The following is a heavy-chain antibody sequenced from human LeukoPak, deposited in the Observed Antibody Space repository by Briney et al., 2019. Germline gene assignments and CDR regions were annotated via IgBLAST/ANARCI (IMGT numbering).Heavy chain of an antibody. D-gene: IGHD5-18*01. V-gene: IGHV1-2*04. J-gene: IGHJ5*02. CDR2: INPNSGGT. CDR3: ARHTAMVPNNWFDP. Sequence: GASAKVSCKASGYTFTGYYMHWVRQAPGQGLEWMGWINPNSGGTNYAQKFQGWVTMTRDTSISTAYMELSRLRSEDTAVYYCARHTAMVPNNWFDPWGQGTLVTVSS. CDR1: GYTFTGYY.